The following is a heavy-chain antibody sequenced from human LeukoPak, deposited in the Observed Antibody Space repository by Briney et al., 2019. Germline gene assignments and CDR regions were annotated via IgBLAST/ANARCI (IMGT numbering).Heavy chain of an antibody. CDR1: GFTFSSYW. V-gene: IGHV3-23*01. D-gene: IGHD6-13*01. Sequence: GGSLRLSCAASGFTFSSYWMNWVRQAPGKGPEWVSAISGSGGSTYYADSVKGRFTISRDNSKNTLYLQMNSLRAEDTAVYYCAKHAGYSSSWYPDYWGQGTLVTVSS. J-gene: IGHJ4*02. CDR3: AKHAGYSSSWYPDY. CDR2: ISGSGGST.